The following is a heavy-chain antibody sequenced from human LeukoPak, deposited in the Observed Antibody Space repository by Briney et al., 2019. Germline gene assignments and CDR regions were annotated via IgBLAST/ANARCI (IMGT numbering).Heavy chain of an antibody. CDR3: ARESSSGWQYY. J-gene: IGHJ4*02. CDR2: INPSGGST. Sequence: ASVKVSCKASGYTFTSYYMHWVRQAPGQGLEWMGIINPSGGSTSYAQKFQGRVTMTRDTSTSTVYMELSSLRSEDTAVNYCARESSSGWQYYWGQGTLVTVSS. CDR1: GYTFTSYY. D-gene: IGHD6-19*01. V-gene: IGHV1-46*01.